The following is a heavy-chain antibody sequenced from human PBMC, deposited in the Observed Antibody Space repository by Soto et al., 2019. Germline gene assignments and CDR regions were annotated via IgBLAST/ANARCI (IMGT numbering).Heavy chain of an antibody. D-gene: IGHD6-13*01. Sequence: ASVKVSCKASGYTFTNYHILWVRQATGQGLEWMGWMHPKTGDTGYAQKFHGRVTMTRDPSIIAAYMELSGLRSEDTAVYYCARGGGGRWYSGDYWGQGILVTVSS. CDR1: GYTFTNYH. CDR3: ARGGGGRWYSGDY. CDR2: MHPKTGDT. V-gene: IGHV1-8*01. J-gene: IGHJ4*02.